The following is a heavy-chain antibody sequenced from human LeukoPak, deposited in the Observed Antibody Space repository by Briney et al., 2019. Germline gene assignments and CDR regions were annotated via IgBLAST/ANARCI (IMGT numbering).Heavy chain of an antibody. CDR1: GFTVSSNY. J-gene: IGHJ4*02. CDR3: ARSYCSGGSCYSGPFDY. CDR2: IYSSGST. D-gene: IGHD2-15*01. V-gene: IGHV3-53*01. Sequence: GGSLRLSCAASGFTVSSNYMSWVRQAPGKGLEWVSVIYSSGSTYYADSVKGRFTISRDNSKNTLYLQMNSLRAEDTAVYYCARSYCSGGSCYSGPFDYWGQGTLVTVSS.